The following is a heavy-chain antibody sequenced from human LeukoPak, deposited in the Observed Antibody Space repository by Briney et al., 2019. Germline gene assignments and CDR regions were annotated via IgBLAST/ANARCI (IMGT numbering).Heavy chain of an antibody. D-gene: IGHD4-17*01. V-gene: IGHV4-39*07. Sequence: SETLSLTCTVSGGSISSSSYYWGWIRQPPGKGLEWIGSIYYSGSTYYNPSLWSRVTISVDTSKNQFSLKLSSVTAADTAMYYCATLGATMTTAYFDSWGQGTLVTVSS. CDR2: IYYSGST. J-gene: IGHJ4*02. CDR3: ATLGATMTTAYFDS. CDR1: GGSISSSSYY.